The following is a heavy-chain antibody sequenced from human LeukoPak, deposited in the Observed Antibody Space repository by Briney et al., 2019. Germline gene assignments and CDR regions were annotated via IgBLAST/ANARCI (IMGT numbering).Heavy chain of an antibody. Sequence: SETLSLTCNVSGDSVNNTNYYWAWIRQPPGKGLEWIGSINYRGNTYFNPSLTSRITLSVDSSMNQFSLKLTSVTAADTAMFFCARVTYRSSSPFFNFWGQGTLVTVSS. CDR2: INYRGNT. J-gene: IGHJ4*02. CDR1: GDSVNNTNYY. CDR3: ARVTYRSSSPFFNF. V-gene: IGHV4-39*07. D-gene: IGHD6-6*01.